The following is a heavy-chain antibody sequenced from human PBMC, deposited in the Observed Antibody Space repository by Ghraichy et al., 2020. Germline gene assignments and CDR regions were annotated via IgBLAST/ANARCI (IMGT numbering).Heavy chain of an antibody. V-gene: IGHV3-23*01. CDR2: ISGSGGGT. CDR3: AKDRGTMIVPNDAFDI. Sequence: LTCAASGSTFSNCAMSWVRQAPGMWLEWVSSISGSGGGTYYADSVRGWFTISRDNSKNTLFLQMNSLRAEDTAVYYCAKDRGTMIVPNDAFDIWGQGTMVTVSS. D-gene: IGHD3-22*01. CDR1: GSTFSNCA. J-gene: IGHJ3*02.